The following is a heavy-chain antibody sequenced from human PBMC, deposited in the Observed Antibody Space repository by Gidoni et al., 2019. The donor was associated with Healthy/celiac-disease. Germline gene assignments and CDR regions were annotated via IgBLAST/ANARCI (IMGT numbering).Heavy chain of an antibody. CDR3: ATVAVAGTGDDGHWYFDL. D-gene: IGHD6-19*01. V-gene: IGHV1-24*01. Sequence: QVQLVQSGAEVKKPGASVKVSCKVSGYTLTELSMHWVRQAPGKGLEWMGGFDPEDGETIYAQKFQGRVNMTEDTSTDTAYMELSSLRSEDTAVYYCATVAVAGTGDDGHWYFDLWGRGTLVTVSS. CDR2: FDPEDGET. CDR1: GYTLTELS. J-gene: IGHJ2*01.